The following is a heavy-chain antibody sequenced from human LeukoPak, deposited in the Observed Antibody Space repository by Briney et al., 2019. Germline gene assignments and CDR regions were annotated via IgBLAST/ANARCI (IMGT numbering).Heavy chain of an antibody. CDR3: ARGRGYYDSSGQSEFFDY. Sequence: GGSLRLSCAASGFTFSSYTMNWVRQAPGKGLEWISYISSSSITIYYADSVKGRFTISRDNAKNSLYLQLNSLRADDTAVYYCARGRGYYDSSGQSEFFDYWGQGTLVTVSS. CDR1: GFTFSSYT. CDR2: ISSSSITI. J-gene: IGHJ4*02. D-gene: IGHD3-22*01. V-gene: IGHV3-48*04.